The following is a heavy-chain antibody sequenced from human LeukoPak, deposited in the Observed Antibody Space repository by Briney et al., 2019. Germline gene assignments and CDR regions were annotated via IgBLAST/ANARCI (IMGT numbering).Heavy chain of an antibody. CDR2: ISSSSSTI. D-gene: IGHD6-13*01. CDR1: GFTLSDYY. V-gene: IGHV3-11*04. J-gene: IGHJ4*02. CDR3: ASYYSSTHDY. Sequence: GGSLRLSCAASGFTLSDYYMSWIRQAPGKGLEWVSYISSSSSTIYYADSVKGRFTISRDNAKNSLYLQMNSLRDEDTAVYYCASYYSSTHDYWGQGTLVTVSS.